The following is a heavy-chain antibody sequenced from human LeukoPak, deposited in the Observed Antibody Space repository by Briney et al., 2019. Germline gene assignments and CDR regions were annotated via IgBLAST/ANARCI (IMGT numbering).Heavy chain of an antibody. J-gene: IGHJ4*02. D-gene: IGHD6-19*01. V-gene: IGHV3-74*01. CDR1: GFPFSSYW. CDR3: ARDLYSSGWYVPH. Sequence: GGSLRLSCVASGFPFSSYWMTWVRQAPGKGLVWVSRINSDGSSTSYADSVKGRFTISRDNAKNTLYPQMNSLRAEDTAVYYCARDLYSSGWYVPHWGQGTLVTVSS. CDR2: INSDGSST.